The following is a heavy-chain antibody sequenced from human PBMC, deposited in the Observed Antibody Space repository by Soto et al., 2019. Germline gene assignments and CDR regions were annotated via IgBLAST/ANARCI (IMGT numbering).Heavy chain of an antibody. CDR3: ASTTYCSSTSCTYYYYYMDV. D-gene: IGHD2-2*01. Sequence: QVQLVQSGAEVQKPGSSVKVSCKASGGTFSSYTISWVRQAPGQGLEWMGRIIPILGIANYAQKFQGRVTITADKSTSTAYMELSSLRSEDTAVYYCASTTYCSSTSCTYYYYYMDVWGKGTTVTVSS. CDR2: IIPILGIA. J-gene: IGHJ6*03. CDR1: GGTFSSYT. V-gene: IGHV1-69*02.